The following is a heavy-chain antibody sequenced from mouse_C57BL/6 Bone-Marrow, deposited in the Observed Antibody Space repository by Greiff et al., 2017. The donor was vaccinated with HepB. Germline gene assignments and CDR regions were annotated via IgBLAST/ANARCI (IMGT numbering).Heavy chain of an antibody. CDR2: IYPRSGNT. CDR1: GYTFTSYG. V-gene: IGHV1-81*01. J-gene: IGHJ3*01. CDR3: ARRGYYYGSGAY. Sequence: ESGAELARPGASVKLSCKASGYTFTSYGISWVKQRTGQGLEWIGEIYPRSGNTYYNEKFKGKATLTADKSSSTAYMELRSLTSEDSAVYFCARRGYYYGSGAYWGQGTLVTVSA. D-gene: IGHD1-1*01.